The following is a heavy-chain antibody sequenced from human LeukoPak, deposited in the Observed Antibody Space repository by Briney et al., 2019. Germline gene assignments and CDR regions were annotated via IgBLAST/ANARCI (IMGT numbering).Heavy chain of an antibody. CDR2: FDPEDGET. J-gene: IGHJ5*02. CDR3: ATDALRAPSREMNWFDH. Sequence: ASVKVSCKASGYTLTELCMQWVRQAPGKGLEWKGGFDPEDGETIYAQKFQGRVTMTEDTSTDTAYMELSSLRSEDTAVYYCATDALRAPSREMNWFDHWGPGTLVTVSS. D-gene: IGHD3-16*01. CDR1: GYTLTELC. V-gene: IGHV1-24*01.